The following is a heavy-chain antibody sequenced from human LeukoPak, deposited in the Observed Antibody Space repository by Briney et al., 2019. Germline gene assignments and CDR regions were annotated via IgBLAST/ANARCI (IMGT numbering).Heavy chain of an antibody. J-gene: IGHJ5*02. V-gene: IGHV3-23*01. Sequence: GGSLRLSCAASGFTFSSYAMHWVRQAPGKELEWVSGISISGGSAYYADSVKGRFTISRDNSKNTLYLQMNRLRAEDTAVYYCAKDRDLLFAHCWFDLWGQGILVTVSS. CDR1: GFTFSSYA. CDR3: AKDRDLLFAHCWFDL. D-gene: IGHD3-10*01. CDR2: ISISGGSA.